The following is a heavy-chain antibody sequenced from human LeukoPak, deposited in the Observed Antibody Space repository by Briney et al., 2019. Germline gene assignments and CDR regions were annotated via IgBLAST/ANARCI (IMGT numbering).Heavy chain of an antibody. CDR3: ARFPSARRKYYFDY. CDR1: GYTFTSYG. V-gene: IGHV1-18*01. J-gene: IGHJ4*02. CDR2: ISAYNGNT. D-gene: IGHD6-6*01. Sequence: ASVKVSCKASGYTFTSYGISWVRQAPGQGLEWMGRISAYNGNTNYAQKLQGRVTMTTDTSTSTAYMELRSLRSDDTAVYYCARFPSARRKYYFDYWGQGTLVTVSS.